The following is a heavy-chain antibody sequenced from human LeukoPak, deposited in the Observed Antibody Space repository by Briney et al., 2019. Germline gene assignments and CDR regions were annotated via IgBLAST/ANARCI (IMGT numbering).Heavy chain of an antibody. CDR3: ARHANYGSGSYYGWFHP. V-gene: IGHV4-59*08. J-gene: IGHJ5*02. Sequence: SETLSLTCTVSGGFISNYYWSWIRQPPGKGLEWIGYIYHSDISNYNPSLNSRVTMSVDTSRNHFSLQLSSVTAADTAVYYCARHANYGSGSYYGWFHPWGQGTLVTVSS. CDR2: IYHSDIS. CDR1: GGFISNYY. D-gene: IGHD3-10*01.